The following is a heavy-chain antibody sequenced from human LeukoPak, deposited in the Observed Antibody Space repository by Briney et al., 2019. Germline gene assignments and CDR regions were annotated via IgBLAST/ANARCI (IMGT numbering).Heavy chain of an antibody. CDR1: GDTFTIYG. J-gene: IGHJ4*02. CDR2: IIVYNDYT. Sequence: ASVKVSSKASGDTFTIYGLSWVRQAPGQGREWMGWIIVYNDYTNYAQKFQGRVTMTTDSSTTTAHMELRSLRCDDTAVYYCATMRYSSSWFDYWGQGTLVTVSS. V-gene: IGHV1-18*01. D-gene: IGHD6-13*01. CDR3: ATMRYSSSWFDY.